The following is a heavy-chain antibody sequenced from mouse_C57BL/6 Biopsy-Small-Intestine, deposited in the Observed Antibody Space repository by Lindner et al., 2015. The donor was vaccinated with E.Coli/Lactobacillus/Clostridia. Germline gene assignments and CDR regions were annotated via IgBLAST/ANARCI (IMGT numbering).Heavy chain of an antibody. CDR1: GYTFTSYV. Sequence: VQLQESGPELVKPGASVMMSCKASGYTFTSYVMHWVKQKPGQGLEWIGYINPYNDGTKYNEKFKGKATLTSDKSSSTAYMELSSLTSEDSAVYYCARGRDYGNYVIDYWGQGTTLTVSS. J-gene: IGHJ2*01. V-gene: IGHV1-14*01. CDR2: INPYNDGT. D-gene: IGHD2-1*01. CDR3: ARGRDYGNYVIDY.